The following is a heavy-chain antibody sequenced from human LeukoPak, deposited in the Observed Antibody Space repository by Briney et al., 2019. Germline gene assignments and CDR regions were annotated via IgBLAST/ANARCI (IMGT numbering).Heavy chain of an antibody. J-gene: IGHJ4*02. D-gene: IGHD3-3*01. V-gene: IGHV1-2*02. CDR3: ARDFWSGHYYFDY. Sequence: ASVNVSCKASGYTFTGYYMHWVRQAPGQGLEWMGWINPNSGGTNYAQKFQGRVTMTRDTSISTAYMELSRLRSDDTAVYYCARDFWSGHYYFDYWGQGTLVTVSS. CDR1: GYTFTGYY. CDR2: INPNSGGT.